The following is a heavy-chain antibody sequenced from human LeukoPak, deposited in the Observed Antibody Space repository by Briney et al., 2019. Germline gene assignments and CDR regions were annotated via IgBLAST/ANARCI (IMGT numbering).Heavy chain of an antibody. V-gene: IGHV4-4*07. CDR1: GGSISSYY. D-gene: IGHD5-12*01. CDR3: ARDRDSGYDWDYCYYMDV. J-gene: IGHJ6*03. CDR2: IYTSGST. Sequence: PSETLSLTCTVSGGSISSYYWSWIRQPAGKGLEWIGRIYTSGSTNYNPSLKSRVTMSVDTSKNQFSLKLSSVTAADTAVYYCARDRDSGYDWDYCYYMDVWGKGTTVTVSS.